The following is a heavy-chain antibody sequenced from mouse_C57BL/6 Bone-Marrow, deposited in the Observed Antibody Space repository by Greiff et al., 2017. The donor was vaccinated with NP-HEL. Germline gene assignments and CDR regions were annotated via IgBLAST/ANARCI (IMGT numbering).Heavy chain of an antibody. Sequence: EVKLMESGPGLAKPSQTLSLTCSVTGYSITSDYWNWIRKFPGNKLEYMGYISYSGSTYYNPSLKSRISITRDTSKNQYYLQLNSVTTEDTATYYCARRRGLSPWYFDVWGTGTTVTVSS. V-gene: IGHV3-8*01. CDR2: ISYSGST. J-gene: IGHJ1*03. CDR3: ARRRGLSPWYFDV. D-gene: IGHD1-1*01. CDR1: GYSITSDY.